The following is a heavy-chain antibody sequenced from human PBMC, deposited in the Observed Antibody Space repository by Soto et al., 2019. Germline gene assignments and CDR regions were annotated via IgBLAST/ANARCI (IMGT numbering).Heavy chain of an antibody. CDR2: MNPNSGNT. J-gene: IGHJ4*02. D-gene: IGHD3-10*01. CDR3: ARGRKLFGSFDY. Sequence: GASVKVSCKASGYTFTSYDINWVRQATGQGLEWMGWMNPNSGNTGYAQKFQGRVTMTRNTSISTAYTELSSLRSEDTAVYYCARGRKLFGSFDYWGQGTLVTVSS. V-gene: IGHV1-8*01. CDR1: GYTFTSYD.